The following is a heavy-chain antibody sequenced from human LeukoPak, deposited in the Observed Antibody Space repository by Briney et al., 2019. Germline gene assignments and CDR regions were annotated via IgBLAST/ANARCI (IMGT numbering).Heavy chain of an antibody. D-gene: IGHD3-9*01. J-gene: IGHJ6*04. Sequence: GASVKVSCKASGGTFSSYAISWVRQAPGQGLEWMGGIIPISGTANYAQKFQGRVTITADKSTSTAYMELSSLRSEDTAVYYCARDPSYDILTGDGEADYYYGMDVWGKGTTVTVSS. CDR2: IIPISGTA. CDR1: GGTFSSYA. V-gene: IGHV1-69*06. CDR3: ARDPSYDILTGDGEADYYYGMDV.